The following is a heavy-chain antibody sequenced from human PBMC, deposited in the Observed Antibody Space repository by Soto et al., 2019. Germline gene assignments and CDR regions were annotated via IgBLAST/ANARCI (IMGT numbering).Heavy chain of an antibody. CDR3: ARHGGLWDYGSGRTNWFDP. D-gene: IGHD3-10*01. CDR2: INHSGST. V-gene: IGHV4-34*01. Sequence: SETLSLTCAVYGGSLSGYYWSWIRQPRGKGLEWIGEINHSGSTNYNPSLKSRVTISVDTSKNQFSLKLSSVTAADTAAYYCARHGGLWDYGSGRTNWFDPWGQGTLVTVSS. CDR1: GGSLSGYY. J-gene: IGHJ5*02.